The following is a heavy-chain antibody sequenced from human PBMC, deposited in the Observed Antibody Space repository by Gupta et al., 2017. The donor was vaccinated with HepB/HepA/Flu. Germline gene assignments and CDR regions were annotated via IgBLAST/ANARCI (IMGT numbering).Heavy chain of an antibody. Sequence: QVQLVQSGAEVKKPGASVKVSCKASGYTFTGYYMHWVRQAPGQGLEWMGWINPNSGGTNYAQKFQGWVTMTRDTSISTAYMELSRLRSDDTAVYYCARGLNSGSYPSIYYFDYWGQGTLVTVSS. J-gene: IGHJ4*02. D-gene: IGHD1-26*01. CDR2: INPNSGGT. CDR3: ARGLNSGSYPSIYYFDY. CDR1: GYTFTGYY. V-gene: IGHV1-2*04.